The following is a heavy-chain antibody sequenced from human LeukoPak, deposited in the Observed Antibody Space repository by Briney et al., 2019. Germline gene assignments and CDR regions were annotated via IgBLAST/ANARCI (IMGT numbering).Heavy chain of an antibody. Sequence: PGGSLRLSCAASGFTFSSYEMNWVRQAPGKGLEWVSYISSSGSTIYYADSVKGRFTISRDNSKNTLYLQMNSLRAEDTAVYYCAIIVGATTARVVDYWGQGTLVTVSS. CDR2: ISSSGSTI. CDR3: AIIVGATTARVVDY. J-gene: IGHJ4*02. CDR1: GFTFSSYE. D-gene: IGHD1-26*01. V-gene: IGHV3-48*03.